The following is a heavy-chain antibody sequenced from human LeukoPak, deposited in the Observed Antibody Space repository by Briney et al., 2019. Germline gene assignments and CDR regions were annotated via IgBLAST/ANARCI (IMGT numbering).Heavy chain of an antibody. Sequence: GGSLRLSCVASGFTFSSYEMNWVRQAPGKGLEWVSYISTSGSTIYYADSVKGRLTISRDNAKNSLYLQMNTLRIEDTAVYYCARARYSSGRGFDYWGQGTLVTVSS. J-gene: IGHJ4*02. D-gene: IGHD6-19*01. CDR2: ISTSGSTI. CDR1: GFTFSSYE. CDR3: ARARYSSGRGFDY. V-gene: IGHV3-48*03.